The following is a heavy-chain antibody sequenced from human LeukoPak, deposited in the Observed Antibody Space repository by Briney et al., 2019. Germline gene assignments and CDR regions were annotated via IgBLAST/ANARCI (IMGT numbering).Heavy chain of an antibody. CDR1: GGTFSSYA. V-gene: IGHV1-69*13. D-gene: IGHD5-18*01. CDR3: ARSRTAMGHYYYMDV. Sequence: SVKVSCKASGGTFSSYAISWVRQAPGQGLEWMGGIIPIFGTANYAQKFQGGVTITADESTSTAYMELSSLRSEDTAVYYCARSRTAMGHYYYMDVWGKGTTVTVSS. CDR2: IIPIFGTA. J-gene: IGHJ6*03.